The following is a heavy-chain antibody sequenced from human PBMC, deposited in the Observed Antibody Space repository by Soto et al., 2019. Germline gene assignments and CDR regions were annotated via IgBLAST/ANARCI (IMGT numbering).Heavy chain of an antibody. CDR2: MNPNSGNT. CDR1: GYTFTSYD. CDR3: ARVVMTTVPASYYYGMDV. Sequence: ASVKVSCKASGYTFTSYDINWVLQATGQGLEWMGWMNPNSGNTGYAQKFQGRVTITADESTSTAYMELTSLRSEDTAVYYCARVVMTTVPASYYYGMDVWGQGTTVT. V-gene: IGHV1-8*01. J-gene: IGHJ6*02. D-gene: IGHD4-4*01.